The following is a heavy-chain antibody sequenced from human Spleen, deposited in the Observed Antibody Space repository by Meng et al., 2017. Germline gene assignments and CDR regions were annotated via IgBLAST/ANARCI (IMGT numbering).Heavy chain of an antibody. Sequence: GESLKISCVVSGVSFSGSHIHWVRQTSEKGLEWIGRIETKYSSYATSYAASVRGRFTISRDNSKNTLYLQMNSLRAEDTAVYYCAREIIAARDFDYWGQGTLVTVSS. CDR1: GVSFSGSH. J-gene: IGHJ4*02. V-gene: IGHV3-73*01. CDR3: AREIIAARDFDY. D-gene: IGHD6-6*01. CDR2: IETKYSSYAT.